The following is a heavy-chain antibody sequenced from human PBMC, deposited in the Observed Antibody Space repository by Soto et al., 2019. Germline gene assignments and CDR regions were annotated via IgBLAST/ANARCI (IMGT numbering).Heavy chain of an antibody. CDR2: INPTGVST. Sequence: GASVKVSCTSSGYTFSNYYIHCVRQAPRQGLEWMGIINPTGVSTTYAQKFRGRVTMTRDTSTSTVYIDMSSLRSEDTAVYYCVRSYDDSNGFSLYQFDYWGQGTRVTVSS. CDR3: VRSYDDSNGFSLYQFDY. CDR1: GYTFSNYY. J-gene: IGHJ4*02. V-gene: IGHV1-46*01. D-gene: IGHD3-22*01.